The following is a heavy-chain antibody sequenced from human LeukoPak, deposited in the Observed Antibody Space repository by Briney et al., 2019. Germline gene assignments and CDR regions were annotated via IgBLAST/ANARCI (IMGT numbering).Heavy chain of an antibody. J-gene: IGHJ4*02. CDR2: ISYDGSNK. CDR3: AKGPAAKLGDY. D-gene: IGHD2-2*01. V-gene: IGHV3-30-3*01. CDR1: GFTFSSYA. Sequence: AGGSLRLSCAASGFTFSSYAMHWVRQAPGKGLEWVAVISYDGSNKYYADSVKGRFTISRDNSKNTLYLQMNSLRAEDTAVYYCAKGPAAKLGDYWGQGTLVTVSS.